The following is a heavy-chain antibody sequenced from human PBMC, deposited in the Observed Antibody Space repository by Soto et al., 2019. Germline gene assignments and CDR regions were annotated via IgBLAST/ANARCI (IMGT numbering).Heavy chain of an antibody. CDR1: GLTLSNYA. D-gene: IGHD6-25*01. CDR2: ISGTGGTT. V-gene: IGHV3-23*01. J-gene: IGHJ4*02. CDR3: AKFFVETGGSSGWPWSFHF. Sequence: PGGSLRLSCVGSGLTLSNYAMSWVRQAPGNGLEWVSAISGTGGTTYYADTVKGRFTISRDNSRNTLHLQMNSLRAEDTAIYYCAKFFVETGGSSGWPWSFHFWGQGTLVTVSS.